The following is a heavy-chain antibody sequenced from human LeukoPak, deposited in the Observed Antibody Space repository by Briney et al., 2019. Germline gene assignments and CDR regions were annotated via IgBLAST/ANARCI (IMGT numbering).Heavy chain of an antibody. CDR1: GFSFSHYA. V-gene: IGHV3-53*01. J-gene: IGHJ4*02. Sequence: GGSLRLSCAASGFSFSHYAIHWVRQAPGKGLEWVSFIYSGTTHYSDSVNGRFTISRDNSKNTLYLQMNSLRAEDTAVYYCARRAGAYSHPYDYWGQGTLVTVSS. CDR2: IYSGTT. CDR3: ARRAGAYSHPYDY. D-gene: IGHD4/OR15-4a*01.